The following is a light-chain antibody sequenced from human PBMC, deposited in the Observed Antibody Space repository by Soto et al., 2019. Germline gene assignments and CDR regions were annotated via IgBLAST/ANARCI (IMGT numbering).Light chain of an antibody. J-gene: IGKJ1*01. CDR2: GAS. CDR3: QQYATFPRT. Sequence: EIVMTQSPATLSVSPGERATLSCRASQSVSSDLAWYHQKPGQAPRLLIYGASTRATGIPARFSGSGSGTEFTLTINSLQSEDFAVYYCQQYATFPRTFGQGTKVDIK. CDR1: QSVSSD. V-gene: IGKV3-15*01.